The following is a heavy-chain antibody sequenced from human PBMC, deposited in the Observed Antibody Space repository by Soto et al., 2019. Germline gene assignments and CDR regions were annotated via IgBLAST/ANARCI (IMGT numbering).Heavy chain of an antibody. J-gene: IGHJ5*02. CDR2: INPSSGDT. CDR1: GYSFNAYY. CDR3: AKALVPAS. V-gene: IGHV1-2*02. Sequence: ASVKVSCKASGYSFNAYYIHWVRQAPGLGLEWMGWINPSSGDTNYAQKFQGRVTMTRDTSISTAYMDLSRLRSDDTAIYFCAKALVPASWGQGTLVTVSS.